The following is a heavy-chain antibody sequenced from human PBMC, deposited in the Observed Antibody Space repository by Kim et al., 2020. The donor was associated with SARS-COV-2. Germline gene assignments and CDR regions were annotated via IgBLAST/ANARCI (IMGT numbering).Heavy chain of an antibody. CDR2: IYYSGTT. D-gene: IGHD5-18*01. CDR1: GCSISSSSYY. Sequence: SETLSLTCTVSGCSISSSSYYWGWIRQPPGKGLEWIASIYYSGTTYYSPSLKSRVTISVDRSKNQFSLKLSSVTAADTAVYYCARHENLLNTAMVFDYWGLGTLVTVSS. J-gene: IGHJ4*02. CDR3: ARHENLLNTAMVFDY. V-gene: IGHV4-39*01.